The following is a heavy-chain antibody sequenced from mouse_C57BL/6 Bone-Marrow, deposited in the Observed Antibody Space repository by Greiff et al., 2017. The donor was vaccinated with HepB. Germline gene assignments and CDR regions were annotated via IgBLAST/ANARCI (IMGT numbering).Heavy chain of an antibody. D-gene: IGHD4-1*01. CDR1: GYTFTDYE. J-gene: IGHJ4*01. CDR3: TRELGRGAMDY. CDR2: IDPETGGT. V-gene: IGHV1-15*01. Sequence: QVQLQQSGAELVRPGASVTLSCKASGYTFTDYEMHWVKQTPVHGLEWIGAIDPETGGTAYNQKFKGKAILTADKSSSTAYMELRSLTSEDSAVYYCTRELGRGAMDYWGQGTSVTVSS.